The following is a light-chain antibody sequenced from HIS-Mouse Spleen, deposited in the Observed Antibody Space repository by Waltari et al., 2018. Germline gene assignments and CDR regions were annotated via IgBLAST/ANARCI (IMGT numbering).Light chain of an antibody. Sequence: DIQMTHSPSPLSASVGDRFTITCQASQDIRNYLNWYQQKPGKAPKLLIYDASNLETGVPSRFSGSGSGTDFTFTISSLQPEDIATYYCQQYDNLHRLTFGPGTKVDIK. CDR2: DAS. J-gene: IGKJ3*01. CDR3: QQYDNLHRLT. V-gene: IGKV1-33*01. CDR1: QDIRNY.